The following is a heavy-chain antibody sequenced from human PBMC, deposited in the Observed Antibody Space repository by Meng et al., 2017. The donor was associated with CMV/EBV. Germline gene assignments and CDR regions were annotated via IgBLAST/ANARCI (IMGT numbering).Heavy chain of an antibody. CDR2: IYRGDNT. D-gene: IGHD3-10*01. J-gene: IGHJ4*02. V-gene: IGHV3-66*01. CDR3: TGDSVSNPNLDY. Sequence: VHSVESGGGLVQPGGSLRLSCAASGFNVRDKYMSWVRQAPGKGLEWVCIIYRGDNTYYIDSVKDRFTVSRDNSKNTMYLQMNSLRVEDTAVYYCTGDSVSNPNLDYWGQGTLVTVSS. CDR1: GFNVRDKY.